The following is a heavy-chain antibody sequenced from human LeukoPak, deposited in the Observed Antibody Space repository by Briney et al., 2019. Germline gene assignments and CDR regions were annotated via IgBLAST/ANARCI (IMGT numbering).Heavy chain of an antibody. D-gene: IGHD3-10*01. CDR1: GFTFSDYY. CDR2: ISSSGSTI. J-gene: IGHJ4*02. V-gene: IGHV3-11*01. CDR3: ARAPGRGRYYFDY. Sequence: GGSLRLSRAASGFTFSDYYMSWSRQAPGKGLGGVSYISSSGSTIYYADSVKGRFTISRDNAKNSLYLQMNSLRAEDTAVYYCARAPGRGRYYFDYWGQGTLVTVSS.